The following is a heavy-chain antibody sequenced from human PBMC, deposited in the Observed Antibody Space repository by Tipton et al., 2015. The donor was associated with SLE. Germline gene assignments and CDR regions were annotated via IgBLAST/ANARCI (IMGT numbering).Heavy chain of an antibody. Sequence: TLSLTCTVSGGSISSSSYYWGGMRQPPGEGVEWLGRIYYSGSTYHNPSLKSRVTISVDTSKNQLSLKLSSVTAADTAAYYCAINSGSYTDDAFDIWGQGTMVTVSS. V-gene: IGHV4-39*01. CDR3: AINSGSYTDDAFDI. CDR2: IYYSGST. J-gene: IGHJ3*02. CDR1: GGSISSSSYY. D-gene: IGHD1-26*01.